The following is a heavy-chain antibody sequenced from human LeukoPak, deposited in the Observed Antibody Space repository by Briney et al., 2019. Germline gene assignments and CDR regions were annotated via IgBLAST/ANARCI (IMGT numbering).Heavy chain of an antibody. D-gene: IGHD6-19*01. CDR1: GYTFTSYG. V-gene: IGHV1-18*01. CDR2: ISAYNGNT. CDR3: ARGPAVAVYNWFDP. Sequence: ASVKVSCKASGYTFTSYGISWVRQAPGQGLEWMGWISAYNGNTNYAQKLQGRVTMTRDTSTSTVYMELSSLRSEDTAVYYCARGPAVAVYNWFDPWGQGTLVTVSS. J-gene: IGHJ5*02.